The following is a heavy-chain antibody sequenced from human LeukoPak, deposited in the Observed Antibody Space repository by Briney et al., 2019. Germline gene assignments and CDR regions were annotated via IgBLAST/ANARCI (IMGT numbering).Heavy chain of an antibody. J-gene: IGHJ4*02. Sequence: SETLSLTCTVSGCSFSSYYWSWIRQPPGKGLEWIGYIYYSGSTNYNPSLKSRVTISVDTSKNQFSLKLSSVTAADTAVYYCARVSGYDWESFYDYWGQGTLVTVSS. CDR3: ARVSGYDWESFYDY. CDR2: IYYSGST. CDR1: GCSFSSYY. D-gene: IGHD5-12*01. V-gene: IGHV4-59*01.